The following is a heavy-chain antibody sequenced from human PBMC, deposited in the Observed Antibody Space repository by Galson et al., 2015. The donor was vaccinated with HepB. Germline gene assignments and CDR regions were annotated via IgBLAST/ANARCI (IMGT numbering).Heavy chain of an antibody. D-gene: IGHD1-26*01. J-gene: IGHJ4*02. V-gene: IGHV3-30-3*01. Sequence: SLRLSCAASGFTFSSYAMHWVRQAPGKGLEWVAVISYDGSNKYYADSVKGRFTISRDNSKNTLYLQMNSLRAEDTAVYYCARSPYSGSYLFDYWGQGTLVTVSS. CDR3: ARSPYSGSYLFDY. CDR2: ISYDGSNK. CDR1: GFTFSSYA.